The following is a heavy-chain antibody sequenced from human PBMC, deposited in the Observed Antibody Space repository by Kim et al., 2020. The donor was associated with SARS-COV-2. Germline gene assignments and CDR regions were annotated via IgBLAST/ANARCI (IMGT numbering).Heavy chain of an antibody. CDR2: ISSSGSSV. D-gene: IGHD3-10*01. CDR1: NFIFSNYN. CDR3: ARVVYTMVNDY. Sequence: GGSLRLSCAASNFIFSNYNMNWVRQAPGKGLEWVSSISSSGSSVYYADSMKGRITISRDNAKNSLYLQMNSLGAEDTAVYYCARVVYTMVNDYWGQGTLVTVSS. V-gene: IGHV3-21*01. J-gene: IGHJ4*02.